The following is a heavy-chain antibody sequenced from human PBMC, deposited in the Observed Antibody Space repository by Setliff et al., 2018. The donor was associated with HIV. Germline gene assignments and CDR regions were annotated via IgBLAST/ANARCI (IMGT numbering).Heavy chain of an antibody. D-gene: IGHD4-17*01. CDR3: TREVLRFDY. CDR2: INTDTGYP. V-gene: IGHV7-4-1*02. J-gene: IGHJ4*02. CDR1: GYTFSNYG. Sequence: ASVKVSRKTSGYTFSNYGLNWVRQAPGQGLEWMGWINTDTGYPTYAQGFTGRFVFSLDTSASTAYLQISSLQAEDTAVYYCTREVLRFDYWGQGTLVTVSS.